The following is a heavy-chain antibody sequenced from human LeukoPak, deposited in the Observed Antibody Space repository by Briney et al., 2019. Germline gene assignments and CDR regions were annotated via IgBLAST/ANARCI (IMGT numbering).Heavy chain of an antibody. CDR2: INPNSGGT. Sequence: ASVKVSCKASGYTFTGYYMHWVRQAPGQGLEWMGWINPNSGGTNYAQKFQGRVTMTRDTSISTAYMELSRLRPDDTAVYYCARVITGTTVGDYWGQGTLVTVSS. CDR3: ARVITGTTVGDY. CDR1: GYTFTGYY. D-gene: IGHD1-7*01. J-gene: IGHJ4*02. V-gene: IGHV1-2*02.